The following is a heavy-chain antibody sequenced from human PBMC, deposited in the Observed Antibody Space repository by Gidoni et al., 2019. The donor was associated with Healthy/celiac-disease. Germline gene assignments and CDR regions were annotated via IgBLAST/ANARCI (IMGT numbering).Heavy chain of an antibody. Sequence: EVQLLESGGGLVQPGGSLRLSCAASGFPFSSYAMSWVRQAPGKGRGWVSAISGSGGSTHYADSGKGRFTISRDNSKNTLYLQMNSLRAEDTAVYYCAKAGVAAEMWAFDIWGQGTMVTVSS. CDR3: AKAGVAAEMWAFDI. V-gene: IGHV3-23*01. CDR2: ISGSGGST. J-gene: IGHJ3*02. CDR1: GFPFSSYA. D-gene: IGHD2-15*01.